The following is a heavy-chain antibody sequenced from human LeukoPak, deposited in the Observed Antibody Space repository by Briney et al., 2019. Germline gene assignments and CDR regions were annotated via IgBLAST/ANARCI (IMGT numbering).Heavy chain of an antibody. D-gene: IGHD5-12*01. V-gene: IGHV3-21*01. CDR2: ISSSSTYI. Sequence: GGSLRLSCAASGFTFSSYSMNWIRQAPGKGLEWVSSISSSSTYIYYADSVKSRFTISRDNAKNSLYLQMNSPRAEDTAVYYCARGVVDIIIDNWGIDVWGRGTTVTVSS. CDR1: GFTFSSYS. J-gene: IGHJ6*04. CDR3: ARGVVDIIIDNWGIDV.